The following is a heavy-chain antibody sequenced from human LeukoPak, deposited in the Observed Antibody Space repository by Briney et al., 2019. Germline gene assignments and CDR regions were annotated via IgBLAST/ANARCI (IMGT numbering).Heavy chain of an antibody. Sequence: SETLSLTCTVSGVSISSYYWSWIRQPAGKGLEWIGRIYTSGSTNCNPSLKSRVTMSIDTSKNQFSLKLTSVTAADTAVYYCARDPYYYGSGSYRWFDPWGQGILVTVSS. CDR2: IYTSGST. CDR1: GVSISSYY. D-gene: IGHD3-10*01. V-gene: IGHV4-4*07. CDR3: ARDPYYYGSGSYRWFDP. J-gene: IGHJ5*02.